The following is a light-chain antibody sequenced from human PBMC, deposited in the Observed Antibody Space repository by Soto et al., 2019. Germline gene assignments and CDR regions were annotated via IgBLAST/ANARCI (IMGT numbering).Light chain of an antibody. V-gene: IGKV1-8*01. Sequence: AIRITPSPSSFSAISRDRVPMTWRASQSISSCLAWYQQKPGKAPKLLIYAASTLQSGVPSRFSGSGSGTEFTLTISCLQSEDFATYYCQQYNSYSYGFGQGTKVDIK. CDR3: QQYNSYSYG. CDR1: QSISSC. CDR2: AAS. J-gene: IGKJ2*03.